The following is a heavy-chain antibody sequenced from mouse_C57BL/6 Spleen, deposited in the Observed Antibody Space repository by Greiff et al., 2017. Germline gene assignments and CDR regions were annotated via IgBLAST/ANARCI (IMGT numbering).Heavy chain of an antibody. CDR2: FHPYNDDT. CDR1: GYTFTTYP. D-gene: IGHD1-1*01. CDR3: ARGYGSRSFPIGGFDY. V-gene: IGHV1-47*01. Sequence: QVQLQQSGAELVKPGASVKMSCKASGYTFTTYPIEWMKQNHGKSLEWIGNFHPYNDDTKYNEKFKGKATLTVEKSSSTVYLELSRLTSDDSAVYYCARGYGSRSFPIGGFDYWGQGTTLTVSS. J-gene: IGHJ2*01.